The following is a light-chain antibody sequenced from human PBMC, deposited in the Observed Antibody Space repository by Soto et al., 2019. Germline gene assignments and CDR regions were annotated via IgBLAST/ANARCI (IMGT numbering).Light chain of an antibody. J-gene: IGLJ2*01. CDR2: EVT. Sequence: QSVLTQPPSAPGSPGQSVTISCTGTSSDVGNYNYVSWYQQHPGKAPKLMIFEVTKRPSGVPDRFSGSKSANTASLTVSGLQAEDEADYYCSSYAGSSVVFGGGTKLTVL. V-gene: IGLV2-8*01. CDR1: SSDVGNYNY. CDR3: SSYAGSSVV.